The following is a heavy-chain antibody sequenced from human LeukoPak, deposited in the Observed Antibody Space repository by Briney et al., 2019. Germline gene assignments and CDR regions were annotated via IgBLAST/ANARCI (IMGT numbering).Heavy chain of an antibody. J-gene: IGHJ4*02. CDR1: GFTLYYYA. V-gene: IGHV3-9*03. Sequence: GRSLRLSCAAPGFTLYYYALHWGRQAPGKGPGWVSRISWNSGSIGYADSVKGRFTISRDNAKDSLYLQMNTLRAEDMALYYCAKDRSGSYNNPFDYWGQGTLVTVSS. CDR2: ISWNSGSI. CDR3: AKDRSGSYNNPFDY. D-gene: IGHD1-26*01.